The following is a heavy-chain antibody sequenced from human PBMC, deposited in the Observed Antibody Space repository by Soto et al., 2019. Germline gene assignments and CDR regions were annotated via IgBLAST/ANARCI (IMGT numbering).Heavy chain of an antibody. V-gene: IGHV3-30-3*01. J-gene: IGHJ5*02. CDR3: ARVQVGRKRGCTNGVCYTAWFDP. CDR2: ISYDGSNK. Sequence: GGSLRLSCAASGFTFSSYAMHWVRQAPGKGLEWVAVISYDGSNKYYADSVKGRFTISRDNSKNTLYLQMNSLRAEDTAVYYCARVQVGRKRGCTNGVCYTAWFDPWGQGTLVTVSS. CDR1: GFTFSSYA. D-gene: IGHD2-8*01.